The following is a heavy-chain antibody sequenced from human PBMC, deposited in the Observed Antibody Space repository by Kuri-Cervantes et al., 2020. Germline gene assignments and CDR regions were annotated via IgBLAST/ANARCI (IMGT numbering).Heavy chain of an antibody. D-gene: IGHD3-10*01. J-gene: IGHJ3*02. CDR1: GFTVSSNY. CDR3: ARYNTDRSGAFDI. Sequence: GESLKISCAASGFTVSSNYMSWVRQAPGKGLEWVSVIYSGGNTYYADSVKGRFTISRDNSKNTLSLQMNSLRGEDTAVYYCARYNTDRSGAFDIWGQGTMVTVSS. V-gene: IGHV3-53*01. CDR2: IYSGGNT.